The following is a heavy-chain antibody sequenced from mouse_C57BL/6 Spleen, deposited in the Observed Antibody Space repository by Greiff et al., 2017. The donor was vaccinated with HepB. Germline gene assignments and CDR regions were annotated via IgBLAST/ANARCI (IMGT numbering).Heavy chain of an antibody. CDR2: ISYDGSN. J-gene: IGHJ3*01. D-gene: IGHD1-1*01. Sequence: EVQLQQSGPGLVKPSQSLSLTCSVTGYSITSGYSWNWIRQFPGNKLAWMGYISYDGSNNYNPSLKNRISITRDTSKNQFFLKLNSVTTEDTATYYCARGDYGTFAYWGQGTLVTVSA. CDR3: ARGDYGTFAY. V-gene: IGHV3-6*01. CDR1: GYSITSGYS.